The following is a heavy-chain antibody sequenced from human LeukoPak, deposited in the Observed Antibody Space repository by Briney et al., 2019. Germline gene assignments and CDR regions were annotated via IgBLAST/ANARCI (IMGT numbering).Heavy chain of an antibody. J-gene: IGHJ4*02. CDR3: ARGNRRGSSVWYNY. D-gene: IGHD6-19*01. V-gene: IGHV4-38-2*02. Sequence: PSETLSLTCTVSGYSISSGYYWGWIRQPPGKGLEWIGSIYHSGSTYCNPSLKSRVTISVDTSKNQFSLKLSSVTAADTAVYYCARGNRRGSSVWYNYWGQGTLVTVSS. CDR1: GYSISSGYY. CDR2: IYHSGST.